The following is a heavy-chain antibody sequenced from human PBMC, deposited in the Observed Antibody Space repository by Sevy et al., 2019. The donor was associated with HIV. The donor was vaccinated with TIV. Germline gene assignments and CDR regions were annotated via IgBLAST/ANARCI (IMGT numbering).Heavy chain of an antibody. D-gene: IGHD3-22*01. V-gene: IGHV3-23*01. CDR3: AKDYYYDSSGYPHGDAFDI. Sequence: GGSLRLSCAASGFTFSSYAMSWVRQAPGKGLEWVSAISGSGGSTYYADSVKGRFTISRDNSKNTLYLQMNSLRAEDKAVYYCAKDYYYDSSGYPHGDAFDIWGQGTMVTVSS. CDR1: GFTFSSYA. J-gene: IGHJ3*02. CDR2: ISGSGGST.